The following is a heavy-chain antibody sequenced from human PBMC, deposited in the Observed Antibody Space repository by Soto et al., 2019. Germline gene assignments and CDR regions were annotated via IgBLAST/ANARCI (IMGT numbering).Heavy chain of an antibody. J-gene: IGHJ4*02. Sequence: ESGGGVVQPGRSLRLSCAASGFTFSSYGMHWVRQAPGKGLEWVAVISYDGSNKYYADSVKGRFTISRDNSKNTLYLQMNSLRAEDTAVYYCAKDWPNSGLDYWGQGTLVTVSS. CDR2: ISYDGSNK. CDR3: AKDWPNSGLDY. D-gene: IGHD1-26*01. CDR1: GFTFSSYG. V-gene: IGHV3-30*18.